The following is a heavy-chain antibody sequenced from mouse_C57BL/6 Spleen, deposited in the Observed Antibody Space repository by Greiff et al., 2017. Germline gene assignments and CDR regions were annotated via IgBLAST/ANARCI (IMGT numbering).Heavy chain of an antibody. CDR1: GYAFSSSW. Sequence: QVQLQQSGPELVKPGASVKISCKASGYAFSSSWMNWVKQRPGKGLEWIGRIYPGDGDTNYNGKFKGKATLTADKSSSTAYMQLSSLTSEDSAVYFCARETRERFAYWGQGTLVTVSA. V-gene: IGHV1-82*01. J-gene: IGHJ3*01. CDR2: IYPGDGDT. CDR3: ARETRERFAY.